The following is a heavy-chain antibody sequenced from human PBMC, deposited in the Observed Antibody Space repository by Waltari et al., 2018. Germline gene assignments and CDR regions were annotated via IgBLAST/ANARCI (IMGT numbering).Heavy chain of an antibody. J-gene: IGHJ6*02. CDR2: IYYSGST. V-gene: IGHV4-39*01. D-gene: IGHD1-1*01. CDR3: EARTTSSYYYGMDV. CDR1: GGSISSSSYY. Sequence: QLQLQESGPGLVKPSETLSLTCTVSGGSISSSSYYWGWIRQPPGKGLEWIGSIYYSGSTYYNPSRKSLVTISVDTSKNQFSLKLSSVTAADTAVYYCEARTTSSYYYGMDVWGQGTTVTVSS.